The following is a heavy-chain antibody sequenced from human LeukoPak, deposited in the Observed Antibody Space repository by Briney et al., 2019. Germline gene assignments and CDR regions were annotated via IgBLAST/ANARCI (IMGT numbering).Heavy chain of an antibody. CDR2: ISGSAVIT. D-gene: IGHD3-3*01. J-gene: IGHJ3*01. CDR1: GLTFINFG. CDR3: AKSRLSGINDAFDF. Sequence: GGTLRLSCAASGLTFINFGMTWVRQAPGKGLEWVSAISGSAVITFYADSAKGRFTISRDNSENTLYLQMNSLRAEDTALYYCAKSRLSGINDAFDFWGQGTMVTVSS. V-gene: IGHV3-23*01.